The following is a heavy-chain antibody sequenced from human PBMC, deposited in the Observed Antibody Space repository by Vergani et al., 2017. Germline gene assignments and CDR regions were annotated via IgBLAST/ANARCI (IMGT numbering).Heavy chain of an antibody. CDR2: IYASGNT. D-gene: IGHD4-17*01. CDR3: ARAKSVTVTTQSWFDP. CDR1: GYSISSGYY. J-gene: IGHJ5*02. V-gene: IGHV4-38-2*02. Sequence: QVQLQESGPGLVKPSGTLSLTCSVSGYSISSGYYWGWIRQPPGKGLDWIGSIYASGNTYYNPSLKSRVTISGDTSKNQFSLKLSSVTAADPAVYYCARAKSVTVTTQSWFDPWGQGTLVTVSS.